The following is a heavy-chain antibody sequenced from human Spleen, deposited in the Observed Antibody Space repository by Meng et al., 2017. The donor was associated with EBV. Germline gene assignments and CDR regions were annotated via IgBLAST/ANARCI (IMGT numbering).Heavy chain of an antibody. CDR1: GGSVRSASYY. D-gene: IGHD3-10*01. CDR3: ARLFYYGSGRLKFDF. CDR2: IHYSGNP. Sequence: QVQLQGSGPGLLQPSETLSLTCTVSGGSVRSASYYWTWIRKPPGKALEWIGYIHYSGNPNYNSSLKRRVTISVDMSKNQFSLRLSSVTAADTAVYYCARLFYYGSGRLKFDFWGQGTLVTVPS. V-gene: IGHV4-61*01. J-gene: IGHJ4*02.